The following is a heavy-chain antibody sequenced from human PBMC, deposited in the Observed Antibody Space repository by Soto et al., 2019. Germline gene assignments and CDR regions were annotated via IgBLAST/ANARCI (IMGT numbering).Heavy chain of an antibody. D-gene: IGHD3-22*01. CDR3: ATAGGYDMRT. CDR2: ISYDGSNK. CDR1: GFTFSSYA. V-gene: IGHV3-30-3*01. Sequence: QVQLVESGGGAVQPGRSLRLSCAASGFTFSSYAMHWVRQAPGKGLEWVAVISYDGSNKYYADSVKGRFTISRDNSKNTLYLQMNSLRAEDTAVYYCATAGGYDMRTWGQGTLVTVSS. J-gene: IGHJ4*02.